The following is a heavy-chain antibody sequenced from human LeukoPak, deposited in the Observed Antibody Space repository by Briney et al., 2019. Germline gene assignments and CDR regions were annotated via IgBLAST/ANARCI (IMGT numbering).Heavy chain of an antibody. J-gene: IGHJ6*02. CDR3: AKWMGIAVAGEMDV. D-gene: IGHD6-19*01. Sequence: GGSLRLSCAASGFTFSSYAMHWVRQAPGKGLEWVSAISGSGGSTYYADSVKGRFTISRDNSKNTLYLQMNSLRAEDTAVYYCAKWMGIAVAGEMDVWGQGTTVTVSS. CDR1: GFTFSSYA. CDR2: ISGSGGST. V-gene: IGHV3-23*01.